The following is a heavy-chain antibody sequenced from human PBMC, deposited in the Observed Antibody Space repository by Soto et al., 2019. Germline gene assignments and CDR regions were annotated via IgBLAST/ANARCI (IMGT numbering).Heavy chain of an antibody. CDR3: VREGGDKWFDP. CDR1: GGSISSGYYY. CDR2: IYYSGST. J-gene: IGHJ5*02. V-gene: IGHV4-30-4*01. Sequence: PSETLSLTGTVSGGSISSGYYYWSWIRQPPGKGLEWIGYIYYSGSTFYNPSLKNRVTISLDTYKIQFSLKLSSVTAADTAVYYCVREGGDKWFDPLGQRTLVTVCS. D-gene: IGHD3-16*01.